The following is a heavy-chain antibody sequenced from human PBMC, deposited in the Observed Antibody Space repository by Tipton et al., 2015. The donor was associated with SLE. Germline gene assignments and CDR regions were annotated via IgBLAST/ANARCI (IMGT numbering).Heavy chain of an antibody. J-gene: IGHJ2*01. V-gene: IGHV4-59*11. Sequence: TLSLTCTVSGGSISSHYWSWFRQPPGKGLEWIGYIYYSGSTNYNPSLKSRVTISIDTSKNQFSLKLSSVTAADTAVYYCARGVSSSWYGDLWDRGTLVTVSS. CDR3: ARGVSSSWYGDL. CDR1: GGSISSHY. CDR2: IYYSGST. D-gene: IGHD6-13*01.